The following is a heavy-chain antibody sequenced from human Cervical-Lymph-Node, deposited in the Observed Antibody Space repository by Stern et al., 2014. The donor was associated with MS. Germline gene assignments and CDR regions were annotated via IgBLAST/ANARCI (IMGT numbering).Heavy chain of an antibody. D-gene: IGHD6-6*01. CDR2: IDWDDDK. CDR1: GFSLTTSGMC. Sequence: QVNLRESGPALVKPTQTLTLTCTFSGFSLTTSGMCVSWIRQPPGKALEWLAFIDWDDDKAYNTSLKTRLTISKDTSKNQVVLTMTNMDPVDTATYYCARFYSSSSFADAFDIWGQGTMVTVSS. J-gene: IGHJ3*02. CDR3: ARFYSSSSFADAFDI. V-gene: IGHV2-70*01.